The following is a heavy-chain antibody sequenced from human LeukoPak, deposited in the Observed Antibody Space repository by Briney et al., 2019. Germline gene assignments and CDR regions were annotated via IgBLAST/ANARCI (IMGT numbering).Heavy chain of an antibody. D-gene: IGHD2-15*01. CDR3: ARWPYCSGGSCTKRPYNWFDP. V-gene: IGHV4-34*01. CDR2: INHSGST. Sequence: PSETLSLTCAVYGGSFSGYYWSWIRQPPGKGLEWIGEINHSGSTNYNPSLKSRVTISVDTSKNQFSLKLSSVTAADTAVYYCARWPYCSGGSCTKRPYNWFDPWGQGTLVTVSS. J-gene: IGHJ5*02. CDR1: GGSFSGYY.